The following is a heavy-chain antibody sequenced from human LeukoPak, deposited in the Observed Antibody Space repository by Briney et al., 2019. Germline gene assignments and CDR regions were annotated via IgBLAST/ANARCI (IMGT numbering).Heavy chain of an antibody. J-gene: IGHJ4*02. CDR3: TRDPHYYHGNPHDF. D-gene: IGHD4-23*01. CDR1: GFTFGDYA. V-gene: IGHV3-49*03. CDR2: IRSKDHGETT. Sequence: GGSLRLSCTASGFTFGDYALSWFRQAPGEGLEWLSFIRSKDHGETTEYAASVKGRFTISRDDSNSIAYLQMNSLIIEDTAVYFCTRDPHYYHGNPHDFWGQGTRVTVSS.